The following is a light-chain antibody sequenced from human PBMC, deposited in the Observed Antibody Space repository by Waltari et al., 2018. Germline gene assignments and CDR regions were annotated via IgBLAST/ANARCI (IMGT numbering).Light chain of an antibody. CDR2: WAS. Sequence: DIVMTQSPDSLSVSLGERATINRKSTQRVLNSSNNKNYSAWYQQKPGQPPNLLIYWASTRESGVPDRFSGSGSGTDFTLTISSLQAEDVAVYYCQHYYSSPLTFGGGTKVEIK. CDR1: QRVLNSSNNKNY. J-gene: IGKJ4*01. CDR3: QHYYSSPLT. V-gene: IGKV4-1*01.